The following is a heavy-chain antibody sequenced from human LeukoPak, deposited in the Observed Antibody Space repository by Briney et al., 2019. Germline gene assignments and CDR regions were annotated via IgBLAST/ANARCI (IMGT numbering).Heavy chain of an antibody. Sequence: SETLSLTCAVYGGSFSGYYWSWIRQPPGKGLEWIGEINHSGSTNYNPSLKSRVTISVDTSKNQFSPKLSSVTAADTAVYYCARGQGVVPAAYYYYYYCMDVWGKGTTVTVSS. CDR1: GGSFSGYY. CDR2: INHSGST. CDR3: ARGQGVVPAAYYYYYYCMDV. J-gene: IGHJ6*03. D-gene: IGHD2-2*01. V-gene: IGHV4-34*01.